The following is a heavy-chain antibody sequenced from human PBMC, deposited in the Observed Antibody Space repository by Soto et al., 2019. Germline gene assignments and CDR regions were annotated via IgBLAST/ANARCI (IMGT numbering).Heavy chain of an antibody. Sequence: PGGSLRLSCAASGFTFSTYWMHWVRQAPGKGLVWVSRINYDGSSTDYADSVKGRFTISRDNAENTLYLQMNTLTAEDAAVYYCTRGPRPTSVGTGAYWGQGTLVTVSS. D-gene: IGHD3-10*01. CDR1: GFTFSTYW. CDR3: TRGPRPTSVGTGAY. J-gene: IGHJ4*02. V-gene: IGHV3-74*01. CDR2: INYDGSST.